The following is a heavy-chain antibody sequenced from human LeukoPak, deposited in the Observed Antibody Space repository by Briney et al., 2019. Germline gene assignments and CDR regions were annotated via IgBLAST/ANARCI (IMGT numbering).Heavy chain of an antibody. CDR2: INPDGSTT. D-gene: IGHD6-19*01. Sequence: PGGSLRLSCAASGFTFSNCWMHWVRQAPGKGLVWVSRINPDGSTTTYADSVEGRFTISRDNSKNTLYLQMNSLRAEDTAVYYCAREPVAGTEYFDYWGQGTLVTVSS. CDR3: AREPVAGTEYFDY. CDR1: GFTFSNCW. V-gene: IGHV3-74*01. J-gene: IGHJ4*02.